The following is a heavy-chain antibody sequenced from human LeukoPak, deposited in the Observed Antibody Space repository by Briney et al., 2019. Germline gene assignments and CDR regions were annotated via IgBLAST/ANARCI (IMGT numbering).Heavy chain of an antibody. CDR1: GGSISSYY. CDR3: ARDRADGSGSYCSDY. V-gene: IGHV4-4*07. Sequence: SETLSLTCTVSGGSISSYYWSWIRQPAGKGLEWIGRIYTSGSTNYNPSLKSRVTMSVDTSKNQFSLKLSSVTAADTAVYYCARDRADGSGSYCSDYWGQGTLVTVSS. CDR2: IYTSGST. D-gene: IGHD3-10*01. J-gene: IGHJ4*02.